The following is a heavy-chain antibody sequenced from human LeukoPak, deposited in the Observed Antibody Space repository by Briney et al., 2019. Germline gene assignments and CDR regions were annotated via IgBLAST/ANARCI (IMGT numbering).Heavy chain of an antibody. J-gene: IGHJ4*02. Sequence: VGSLRLSCAASGFTVSSNYMNWVRQAPGKGLEWVSVIYSGGTTYYADSVKGRFTISRDNAKNSLYLQMNSLRAEDTAVYYCANSNLDYWGQGTLVTVSS. D-gene: IGHD4-11*01. CDR2: IYSGGTT. V-gene: IGHV3-66*01. CDR1: GFTVSSNY. CDR3: ANSNLDY.